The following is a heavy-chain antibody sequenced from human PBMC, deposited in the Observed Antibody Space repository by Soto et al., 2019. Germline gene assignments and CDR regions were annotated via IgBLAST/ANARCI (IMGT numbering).Heavy chain of an antibody. CDR3: GRDMRCALVVNTDAFDI. J-gene: IGHJ3*02. Sequence: QVQLQESGPGLVKPSQTLSLTCTGSGDSISSGDHYWRWLRQSPGKALEWIGYVFYSGTTYYNPSFNSRVTILVYTSNNQFSLKMSSVTVADTAVYFCGRDMRCALVVNTDAFDIWGQGTMVTGSS. V-gene: IGHV4-30-4*01. D-gene: IGHD3-22*01. CDR1: GDSISSGDHY. CDR2: VFYSGTT.